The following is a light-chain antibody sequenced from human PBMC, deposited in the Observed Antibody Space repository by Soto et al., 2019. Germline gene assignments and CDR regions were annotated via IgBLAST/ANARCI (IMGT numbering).Light chain of an antibody. Sequence: MTQSPATLSVSPGERATLSCRASQSVNSNLVWYQQKPGQAPRLLIYGASTRATGIPGRFSGSGYGTEFTLTISSLQSEDFAVYYCQQYNNWLWTFGQGTKVEIK. V-gene: IGKV3-15*01. CDR2: GAS. CDR1: QSVNSN. CDR3: QQYNNWLWT. J-gene: IGKJ1*01.